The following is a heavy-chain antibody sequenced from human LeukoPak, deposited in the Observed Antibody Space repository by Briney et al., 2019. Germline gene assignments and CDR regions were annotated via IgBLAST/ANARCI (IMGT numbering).Heavy chain of an antibody. V-gene: IGHV4-59*01. Sequence: SETLSLTCNVSGGSISNYYWTWIRQPPGKGLEWIGYIYYSGSTNYNPSLKSRVTISVDTSKNQFSLKLSSVTAADTAVYYCARREHYYYGMDVWGQGTTVTVSS. CDR1: GGSISNYY. J-gene: IGHJ6*02. CDR2: IYYSGST. CDR3: ARREHYYYGMDV.